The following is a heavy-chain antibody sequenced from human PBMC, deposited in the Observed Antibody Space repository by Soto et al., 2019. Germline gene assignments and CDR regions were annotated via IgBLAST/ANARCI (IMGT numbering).Heavy chain of an antibody. D-gene: IGHD2-2*01. V-gene: IGHV1-69*02. J-gene: IGHJ4*02. CDR3: AVNYCGSTSCYYY. CDR1: GDTFSTYT. Sequence: QVQLVQSGAEVKKPGSSVKVSCKASGDTFSTYTFSWVRQARGQGLEWMGMILPMLGIPNYAQKFQGRVAIVADKSTSTAYMELNGLRSEDTAVYYCAVNYCGSTSCYYYWGQGTLVTVSS. CDR2: ILPMLGIP.